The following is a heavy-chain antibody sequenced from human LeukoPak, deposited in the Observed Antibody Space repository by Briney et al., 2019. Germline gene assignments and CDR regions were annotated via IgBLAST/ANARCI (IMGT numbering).Heavy chain of an antibody. Sequence: RASVKVSCKVSGYTLTELSMHWVRQAPGKGLEWMGGFDPEDGETIYAQKFQGRVTMTEDTSTDTAYMELSSLRSEDTAVYYCATDRILTGYFYDAFDIWGQGTMVTVSS. CDR1: GYTLTELS. CDR3: ATDRILTGYFYDAFDI. D-gene: IGHD3-9*01. J-gene: IGHJ3*02. V-gene: IGHV1-24*01. CDR2: FDPEDGET.